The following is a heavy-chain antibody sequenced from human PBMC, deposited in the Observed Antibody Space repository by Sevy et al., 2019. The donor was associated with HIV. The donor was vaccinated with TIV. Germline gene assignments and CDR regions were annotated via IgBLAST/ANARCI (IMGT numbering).Heavy chain of an antibody. CDR2: IGTAGDT. Sequence: GESLKISCAASGFTFSSYDMHWVRQATGKGLEWVSAIGTAGDTYYPGSVKGRFTISRENAKNSLYLQMNSLRAGDTAVYYCARGDCSSTSCSYYMDVWGKGTTVTVSS. J-gene: IGHJ6*03. CDR3: ARGDCSSTSCSYYMDV. V-gene: IGHV3-13*01. CDR1: GFTFSSYD. D-gene: IGHD2-2*01.